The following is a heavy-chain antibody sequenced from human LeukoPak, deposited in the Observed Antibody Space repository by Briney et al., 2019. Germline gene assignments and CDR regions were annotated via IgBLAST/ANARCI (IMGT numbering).Heavy chain of an antibody. J-gene: IGHJ6*04. D-gene: IGHD4-17*01. CDR2: ISYDGSNK. CDR1: GFTFSSYG. CDR3: AKTSGDYVLYYYYYGMDV. Sequence: GGSLRLSCAASGFTFSSYGTHWVRQAPGKGLEWVAVISYDGSNKYYADSVKGRFTISRDNSKNTLYLQMNSLRAEDTAVYYCAKTSGDYVLYYYYYGMDVWGKGTTVTVSS. V-gene: IGHV3-30*18.